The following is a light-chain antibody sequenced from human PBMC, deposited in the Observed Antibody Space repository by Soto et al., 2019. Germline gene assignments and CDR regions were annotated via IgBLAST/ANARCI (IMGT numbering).Light chain of an antibody. J-gene: IGLJ2*01. CDR1: NIGSKS. Sequence: SYELTQPPSVSVAPGKTARITCGGNNIGSKSVHWYQQKPGQAPVLVIYYDSDRPSGIPERFSGSNSGNTATLTISSVEAGDEDDYYCQMWDSSRGVFGGGTKLTVL. V-gene: IGLV3-21*04. CDR3: QMWDSSRGV. CDR2: YDS.